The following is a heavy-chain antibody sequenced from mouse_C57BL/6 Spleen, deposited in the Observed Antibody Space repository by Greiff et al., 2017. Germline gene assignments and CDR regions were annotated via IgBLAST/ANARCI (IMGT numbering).Heavy chain of an antibody. V-gene: IGHV5-17*01. D-gene: IGHD4-1*01. CDR2: ISSGSSTI. Sequence: EVKLVESGGGLVKPGGSLKLSCAASGFTFSDYGMHWVRQAPEKGLEWVAYISSGSSTIYYADTVKGRFTISRDNAKNTLFLQMTSLRSEDTAMYYCAKLGQLAYWGQGTLVTVSS. CDR3: AKLGQLAY. CDR1: GFTFSDYG. J-gene: IGHJ3*01.